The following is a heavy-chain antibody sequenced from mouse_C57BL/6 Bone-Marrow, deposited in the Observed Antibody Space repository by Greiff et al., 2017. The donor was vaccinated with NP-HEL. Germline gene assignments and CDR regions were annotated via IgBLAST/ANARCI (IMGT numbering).Heavy chain of an antibody. CDR3: ARHGQGYYAMDY. J-gene: IGHJ4*01. CDR1: GYTFTEYT. Sequence: QVQLQQSGAELVKPGASVKLSCKASGYTFTEYTIHWVKQRSGQGLEWIGWFYPGSGSIKYNEKFKDKATLTADKSSSTAYMELSRLTSEDSAVYFCARHGQGYYAMDYWGQGTSVTVSS. CDR2: FYPGSGSI. D-gene: IGHD6-1*01. V-gene: IGHV1-62-2*01.